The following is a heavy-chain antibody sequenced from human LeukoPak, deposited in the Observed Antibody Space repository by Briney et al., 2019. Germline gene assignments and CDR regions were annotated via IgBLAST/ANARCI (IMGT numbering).Heavy chain of an antibody. CDR3: ARLRGGSYYLYFDY. CDR2: IYYSGST. CDR1: GGPISSSSYY. D-gene: IGHD1-26*01. Sequence: PSETLSLTCTVSGGPISSSSYYWGWIRQPPGKGLEWIGSIYYSGSTYYNPSLKSRVTISVDTSKNQFSLKLSSVTAADTAVYYCARLRGGSYYLYFDYWGQGTLVTVSS. J-gene: IGHJ4*02. V-gene: IGHV4-39*01.